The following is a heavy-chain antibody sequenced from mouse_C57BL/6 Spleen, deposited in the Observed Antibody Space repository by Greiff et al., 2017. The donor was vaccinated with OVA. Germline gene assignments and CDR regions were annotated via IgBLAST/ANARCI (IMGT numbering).Heavy chain of an antibody. D-gene: IGHD3-2*02. CDR1: GYTFTSYW. CDR3: ARGQAQATGGWFAY. V-gene: IGHV1-69*01. CDR2: IDPSDSYI. J-gene: IGHJ3*01. Sequence: QVQLQQPGAELVMPGASVKLSCKASGYTFTSYWMHWVKQRPGQGLEWIGEIDPSDSYINYNQKFKGKSTLTVDKSSSTAYMQLSSLTSEDSAVYYCARGQAQATGGWFAYWGQGTLVTVSA.